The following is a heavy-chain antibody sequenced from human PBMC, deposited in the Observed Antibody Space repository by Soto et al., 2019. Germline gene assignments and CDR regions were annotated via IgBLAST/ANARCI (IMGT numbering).Heavy chain of an antibody. CDR3: ARGNDFSDY. J-gene: IGHJ4*02. D-gene: IGHD3-3*01. V-gene: IGHV4-59*01. CDR1: GGSINTYY. CDR2: INDSGST. Sequence: SETLSLTCTVSGGSINTYYWNWIRQPPGKGLQWIGYINDSGSTNYNPSLESRVTISVDTSKNHFSLKLSSVTAADTAVYYCARGNDFSDYWGQGTLVTVSS.